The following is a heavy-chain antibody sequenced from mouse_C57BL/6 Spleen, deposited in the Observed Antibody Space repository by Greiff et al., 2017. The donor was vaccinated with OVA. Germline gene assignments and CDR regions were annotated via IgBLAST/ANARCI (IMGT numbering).Heavy chain of an antibody. D-gene: IGHD2-2*01. CDR2: IYPGDGDT. V-gene: IGHV1-80*01. J-gene: IGHJ2*01. CDR1: GYAFSSYW. CDR3: ARGEVRGFDY. Sequence: QVQLKESGAELVKPGASVKISCKASGYAFSSYWMNWVKQRPGQGLEWIGQIYPGDGDTNYNGKFKGKATLTADKSSSTAYMQLSSLTSEDSAVYFCARGEVRGFDYWGQGTTLTVSS.